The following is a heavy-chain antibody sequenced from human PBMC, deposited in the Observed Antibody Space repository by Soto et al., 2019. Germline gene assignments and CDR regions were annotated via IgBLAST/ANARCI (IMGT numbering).Heavy chain of an antibody. D-gene: IGHD2-2*01. CDR1: GFTFSSYT. V-gene: IGHV3-23*01. CDR3: AKYCSSTSCLVVYGMDV. Sequence: EVQLLESGGGLVQPGGSLRLSCAASGFTFSSYTMSWVRQAPGKGLEWVSAISESGGTTYYTDSVKGRFTITRDNSKNTLYLQMNSLRVEDTAVYYCAKYCSSTSCLVVYGMDVWGQGTTVTVSS. CDR2: ISESGGTT. J-gene: IGHJ6*02.